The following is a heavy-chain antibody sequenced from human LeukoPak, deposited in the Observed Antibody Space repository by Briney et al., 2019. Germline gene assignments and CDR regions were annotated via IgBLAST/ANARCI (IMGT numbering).Heavy chain of an antibody. J-gene: IGHJ4*02. CDR3: VRDRTTNTYDS. V-gene: IGHV3-48*03. CDR1: GFTFNNYE. CDR2: ISSRGGTI. Sequence: PGGSLRLSCAASGFTFNNYEMNWVRQAPGKGLEWISYISSRGGTIHYADSVKGRFTIPRDNTKNSLYLQMNSLRAEDTAVYYCVRDRTTNTYDSWGQGTLVTVSS. D-gene: IGHD1-14*01.